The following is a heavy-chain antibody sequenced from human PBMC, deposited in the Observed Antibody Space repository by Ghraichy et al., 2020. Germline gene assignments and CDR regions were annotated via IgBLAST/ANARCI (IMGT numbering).Heavy chain of an antibody. V-gene: IGHV3-7*03. CDR1: GFTFKSFW. J-gene: IGHJ3*02. CDR3: ATDRAYATFDI. D-gene: IGHD5-12*01. CDR2: ISQDATEI. Sequence: GESLNISCAVSGFTFKSFWMSWLRQAPGKGLEWVADISQDATEIHYLDSVKGRFSISRDNGASLVSLEMHSLRAEDTAVYYCATDRAYATFDIWGQGTMVTVSS.